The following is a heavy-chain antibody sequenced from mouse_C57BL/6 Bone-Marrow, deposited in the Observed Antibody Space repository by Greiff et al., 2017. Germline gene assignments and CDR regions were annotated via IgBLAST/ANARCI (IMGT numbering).Heavy chain of an antibody. CDR2: IHPNSGST. V-gene: IGHV1-64*01. Sequence: QVQLQQPGAELVKPGASVKLSCKASGYTFTSYWMHWVKQRPGQGLEWIGMIHPNSGSTNYNEKFKSKATLTVDKSSSTAYMQLSSLTSEDSAVYYCAAYYYGSSFYYFDYWGQGTTLTVSS. D-gene: IGHD1-1*01. J-gene: IGHJ2*01. CDR1: GYTFTSYW. CDR3: AAYYYGSSFYYFDY.